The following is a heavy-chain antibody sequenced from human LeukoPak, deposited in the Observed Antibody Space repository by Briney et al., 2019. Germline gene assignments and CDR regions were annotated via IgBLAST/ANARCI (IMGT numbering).Heavy chain of an antibody. D-gene: IGHD3-22*01. CDR3: ARDPDYDSSGYYPY. Sequence: GGSLRPSCAASGFTVSSNYMSWVRQAPGKGLEWVSVIYSGGSTYYADSVKGRFTISRDNSKNTLYLQMNSLRAEDTAVYYCARDPDYDSSGYYPYWGQGTLVTVSS. V-gene: IGHV3-66*02. J-gene: IGHJ4*02. CDR1: GFTVSSNY. CDR2: IYSGGST.